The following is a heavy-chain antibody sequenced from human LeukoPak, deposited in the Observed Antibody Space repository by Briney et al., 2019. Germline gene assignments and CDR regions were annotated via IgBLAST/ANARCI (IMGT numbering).Heavy chain of an antibody. CDR1: SYTFTRYT. CDR2: ITTYNGNT. J-gene: IGHJ4*02. V-gene: IGHV1-18*01. D-gene: IGHD4-17*01. CDR3: ARGYEDGDYVGDFDY. Sequence: ASVKVSCKAYSYTFTRYTISWVRQAPGQGLEWMGWITTYNGNTNYAQKLQGRVTMTTDTSTSTAYMDLRGLRSDDTAVYYCARGYEDGDYVGDFDYWGQGTLVTVSS.